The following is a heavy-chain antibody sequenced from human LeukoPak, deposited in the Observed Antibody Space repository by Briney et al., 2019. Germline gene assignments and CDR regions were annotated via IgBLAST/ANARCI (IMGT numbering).Heavy chain of an antibody. J-gene: IGHJ4*02. CDR1: GYTFTGYY. CDR3: ARADRNVASIFDY. D-gene: IGHD3-3*02. CDR2: INPNSGGT. V-gene: IGHV1-2*02. Sequence: ASVKVSCKASGYTFTGYYMHWVRQAPGQGLEWMGWINPNSGGTNYAQKFQGRVTMTRDTSISTAYMELSSLRSEDTALYYCARADRNVASIFDYWGQGTLVTVSS.